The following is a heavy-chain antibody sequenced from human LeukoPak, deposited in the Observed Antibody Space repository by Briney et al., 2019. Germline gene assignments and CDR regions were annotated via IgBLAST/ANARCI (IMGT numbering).Heavy chain of an antibody. V-gene: IGHV1-8*01. CDR3: ATVGRENYYDSSGYPYDY. D-gene: IGHD3-22*01. J-gene: IGHJ4*02. CDR1: GYTFTSYD. Sequence: ASVKVSCKASGYTFTSYDINWVRHATGQGLEWMGWMSPNSGDTGYAQKFQGRVTMTRDTSISTAYMELTSLRSEDTAIYYCATVGRENYYDSSGYPYDYWGQGTLVTVSS. CDR2: MSPNSGDT.